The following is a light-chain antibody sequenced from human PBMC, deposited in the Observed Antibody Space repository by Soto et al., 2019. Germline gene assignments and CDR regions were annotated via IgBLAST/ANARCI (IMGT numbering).Light chain of an antibody. Sequence: EIVMTQSPATLSVSPGERATLSCRASQSVNTKLAWYQQRPGQAPRLVIYDASTRATGIPARFSGSGSGTEFTLTISSLQSEDFAVYYCQRYNNWPLTFGGGTKVEIK. J-gene: IGKJ4*01. CDR3: QRYNNWPLT. CDR1: QSVNTK. CDR2: DAS. V-gene: IGKV3-15*01.